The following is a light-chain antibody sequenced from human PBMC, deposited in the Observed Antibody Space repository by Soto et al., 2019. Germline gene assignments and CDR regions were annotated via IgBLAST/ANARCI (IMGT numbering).Light chain of an antibody. CDR1: QGISSY. Sequence: AIRMTQSPSSLSASTGDRVTITCRASQGISSYLAWYQQKPGKAPKLLIYAASTLQRGVPSRFSGSGSGTDFTLTISCLQSEDFATYYCQQYYSYPFTFGPGTKVDIK. V-gene: IGKV1-8*01. CDR2: AAS. J-gene: IGKJ3*01. CDR3: QQYYSYPFT.